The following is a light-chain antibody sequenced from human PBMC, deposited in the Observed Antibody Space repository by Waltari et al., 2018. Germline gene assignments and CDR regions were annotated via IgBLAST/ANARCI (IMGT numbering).Light chain of an antibody. J-gene: IGKJ4*01. CDR3: QQLHSYPVT. Sequence: IQMTQSPSSVSASVGDRVTITCRASQGISSALAWYQQKPGKAPNLLIYDASNLESGVPSRFSGSGSGTHFTLTISSLQPADFATYYCQQLHSYPVTFGGGTKVEIK. V-gene: IGKV1-13*02. CDR1: QGISSA. CDR2: DAS.